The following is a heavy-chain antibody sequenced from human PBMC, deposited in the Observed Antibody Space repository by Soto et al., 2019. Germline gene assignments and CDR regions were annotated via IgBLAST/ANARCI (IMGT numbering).Heavy chain of an antibody. Sequence: SETLSLTCTVSGGSINSYFWSWIRQSPGKGLEWIGHIYYSGSTSYSPSLKSRVSISVDTSKNQFSLEVHSVTAADTAVYYCARAGTNMVQFDYWGQGILVTVSS. CDR3: ARAGTNMVQFDY. V-gene: IGHV4-59*01. J-gene: IGHJ4*02. CDR1: GGSINSYF. D-gene: IGHD3-10*01. CDR2: IYYSGST.